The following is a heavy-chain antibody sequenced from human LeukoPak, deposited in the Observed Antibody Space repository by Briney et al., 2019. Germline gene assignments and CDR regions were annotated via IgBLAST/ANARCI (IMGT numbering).Heavy chain of an antibody. V-gene: IGHV1-69-2*01. Sequence: ASVKVSCKVSGYTFTDYYMHWVQQAPGKGLEWMGLVDPEDGETIYAEKFQGRVTITADTSTDTAYMELSSLRSEDTAVYYCATEVFDYYGSSRADYWGQGTLSPSPQ. CDR3: ATEVFDYYGSSRADY. CDR2: VDPEDGET. J-gene: IGHJ4*02. CDR1: GYTFTDYY. D-gene: IGHD3-22*01.